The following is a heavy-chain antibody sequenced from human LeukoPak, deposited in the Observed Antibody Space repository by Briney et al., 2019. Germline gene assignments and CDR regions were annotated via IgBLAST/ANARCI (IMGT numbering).Heavy chain of an antibody. D-gene: IGHD4-17*01. CDR3: ANEIRPNDY. CDR1: SLAFSKHA. Sequence: GGSLRLGCTAASLAFSKHAMRWVRQAPGKGLEWGSCISLSGGTTDCTGPAKGRFTVSGENSKSTLYLQMNNLRAADTAVYYCANEIRPNDYWGQGTLVTVSS. CDR2: ISLSGGTT. J-gene: IGHJ4*02. V-gene: IGHV3-23*01.